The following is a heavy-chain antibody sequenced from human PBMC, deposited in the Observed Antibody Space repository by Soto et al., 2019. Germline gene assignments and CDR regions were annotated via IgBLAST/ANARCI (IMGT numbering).Heavy chain of an antibody. D-gene: IGHD6-19*01. CDR1: GGSISSGGYY. CDR2: IYYSGST. J-gene: IGHJ4*02. Sequence: PSETLSLTCTVSGGSISSGGYYWSWIRQHPGKGLEWIGYIYYSGSTYYNPSLKSRVTISVDTSKNQFSLKLSSVTAADTAVYYCAREGNSSGWYTGTSDYFDYWGQGTLVTVS. V-gene: IGHV4-31*03. CDR3: AREGNSSGWYTGTSDYFDY.